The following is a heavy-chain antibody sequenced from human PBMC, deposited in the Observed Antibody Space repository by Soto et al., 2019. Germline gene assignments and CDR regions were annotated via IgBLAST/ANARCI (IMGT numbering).Heavy chain of an antibody. J-gene: IGHJ5*02. D-gene: IGHD6-19*01. Sequence: PSETLSLTCTVSGGSISSYYWSWIRQPPGKGLEWIGYIYYSGSTNYNPSLKSRVTISVDTSKNQFSLKLSSVTAADTAVYYCARELDSSGLSWFDPWGQGTLVTVSS. CDR2: IYYSGST. CDR3: ARELDSSGLSWFDP. CDR1: GGSISSYY. V-gene: IGHV4-59*01.